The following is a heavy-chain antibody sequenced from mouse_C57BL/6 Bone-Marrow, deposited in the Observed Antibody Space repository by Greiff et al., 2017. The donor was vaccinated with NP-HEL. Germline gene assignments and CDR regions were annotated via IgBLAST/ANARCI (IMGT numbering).Heavy chain of an antibody. V-gene: IGHV5-15*01. CDR1: GFTFSDYG. D-gene: IGHD1-1*01. Sequence: EVMLVESGGGLVQPGGSLKLSCAASGFTFSDYGMAWVRQAPRKGPEWVAFISNLAYSIYYADTVTGRFTSARENAKNTLYLEMSSLRSEDTAMYYCARHVHYYGSRYAMDYWGQGTSVTVSS. J-gene: IGHJ4*01. CDR2: ISNLAYSI. CDR3: ARHVHYYGSRYAMDY.